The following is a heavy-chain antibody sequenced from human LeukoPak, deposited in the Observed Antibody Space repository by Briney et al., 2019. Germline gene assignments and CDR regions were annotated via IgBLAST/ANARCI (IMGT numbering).Heavy chain of an antibody. V-gene: IGHV3-66*01. J-gene: IGHJ4*02. Sequence: PGGSLRLSCAASGFTVSTNYMNWVRQAPGKGLEWVSIIYSDGSTYYADSVKGRFTISRGNSKNTLYFQMNSLRAEDTAAYYCARDGRYCSGGRCYSDYGGFDFWGQGTLVTVSS. CDR2: IYSDGST. CDR3: ARDGRYCSGGRCYSDYGGFDF. CDR1: GFTVSTNY. D-gene: IGHD2-15*01.